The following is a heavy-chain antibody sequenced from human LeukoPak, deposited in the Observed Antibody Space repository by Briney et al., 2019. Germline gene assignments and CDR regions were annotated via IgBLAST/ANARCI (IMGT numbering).Heavy chain of an antibody. J-gene: IGHJ4*02. CDR3: ARDGIVGSPLFKFDY. D-gene: IGHD1-26*01. CDR1: GFTFSSYG. V-gene: IGHV3-30*03. CDR2: ISYDGSNK. Sequence: PGGSLRLSCAASGFTFSSYGMHWVRQAPGKGLEWVAVISYDGSNKYYADSVKGRFTISRGNSKNTLYLQMNSLRAEDTAVYYCARDGIVGSPLFKFDYWGQGTLVTVSS.